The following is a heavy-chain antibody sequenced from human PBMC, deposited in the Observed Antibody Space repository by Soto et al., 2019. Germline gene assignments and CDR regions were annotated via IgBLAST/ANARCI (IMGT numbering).Heavy chain of an antibody. Sequence: PGGSLRLCCAASGFTFCSYSMNWVRQAPGKGLEWVSSISSSSSYIYYADSVKGRFTISRDNAKNSLYLQMNSLRAEDTAVYYCARAPDSLTGWGGIDYWGQGTLVTVSS. V-gene: IGHV3-21*01. D-gene: IGHD3-16*01. CDR1: GFTFCSYS. CDR3: ARAPDSLTGWGGIDY. CDR2: ISSSSSYI. J-gene: IGHJ4*02.